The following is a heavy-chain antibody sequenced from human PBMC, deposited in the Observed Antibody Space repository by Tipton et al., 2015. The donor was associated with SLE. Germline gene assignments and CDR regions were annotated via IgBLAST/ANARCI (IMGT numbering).Heavy chain of an antibody. CDR3: ARASWASRGSGSFSDY. D-gene: IGHD3-10*01. Sequence: TLSLTCAVSGYSISSGYYWGWGRPPPGKGLEWIGTIYQTGDTYYNPSLKSRVTISLDMSKNQFSLTLTSVTAADTAVYYCARASWASRGSGSFSDYWGQGKLVTVSS. V-gene: IGHV4-38-2*01. CDR1: GYSISSGYY. CDR2: IYQTGDT. J-gene: IGHJ4*02.